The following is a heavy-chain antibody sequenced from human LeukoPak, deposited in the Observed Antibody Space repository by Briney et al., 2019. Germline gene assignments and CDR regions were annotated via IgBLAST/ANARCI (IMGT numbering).Heavy chain of an antibody. CDR1: GGSFSGYY. V-gene: IGHV4-34*01. CDR3: AREGGDSGYDYGWFDP. Sequence: SETLSLTCAVYGGSFSGYYWSWIRQPPGKGLEWIGEINHSGSTNYNPSLKSRVTISVDTSKNQFPLKLSPVTAADTAVYYCAREGGDSGYDYGWFDPWGQGTLVTVSS. J-gene: IGHJ5*02. CDR2: INHSGST. D-gene: IGHD5-12*01.